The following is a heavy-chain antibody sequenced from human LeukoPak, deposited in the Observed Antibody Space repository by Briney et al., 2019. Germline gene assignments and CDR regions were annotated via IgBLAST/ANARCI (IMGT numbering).Heavy chain of an antibody. CDR2: INPSGGST. CDR3: ASVSLSTPAFDI. CDR1: GYTFTSYY. V-gene: IGHV1-46*01. J-gene: IGHJ3*02. Sequence: ASVKVSCKASGYTFTSYYMHWVRQAPGQGLEWMGIINPSGGSTSYAQKFQGRVTMTRDTSTSTVYMELSSLRSEDTAAYYCASVSLSTPAFDIWGQGTMVTVSS. D-gene: IGHD2/OR15-2a*01.